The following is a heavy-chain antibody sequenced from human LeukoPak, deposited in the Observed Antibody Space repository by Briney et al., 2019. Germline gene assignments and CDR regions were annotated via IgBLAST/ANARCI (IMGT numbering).Heavy chain of an antibody. CDR3: ARGPYYYDSSGYSNFDY. V-gene: IGHV4-34*01. D-gene: IGHD3-22*01. Sequence: PPETLSPTCAVYGASFSVYYCGWIRQPPGKVLEWIGEINHSGSTNYNPSLKSRVTISVDTSKNQFSLKLSSVTAADTAVYYCARGPYYYDSSGYSNFDYWGQGTLVTVSS. CDR1: GASFSVYY. J-gene: IGHJ4*02. CDR2: INHSGST.